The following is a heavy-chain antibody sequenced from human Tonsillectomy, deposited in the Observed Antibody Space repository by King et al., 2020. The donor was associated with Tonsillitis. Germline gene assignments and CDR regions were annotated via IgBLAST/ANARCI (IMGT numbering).Heavy chain of an antibody. CDR3: AKMGDFWSAYTVPYLDY. V-gene: IGHV3-23*04. J-gene: IGHJ4*02. Sequence: VQLVESGGGLVQPGGSLRLSCAASGFPFSSYAMSWVRQAPGKGLEWVSTISGSGGSTYYADSVKGRFTISRDNSKNTLYLQMNSLRAEDTAVYYCAKMGDFWSAYTVPYLDYWGQGTLVTVSS. D-gene: IGHD3-3*01. CDR1: GFPFSSYA. CDR2: ISGSGGST.